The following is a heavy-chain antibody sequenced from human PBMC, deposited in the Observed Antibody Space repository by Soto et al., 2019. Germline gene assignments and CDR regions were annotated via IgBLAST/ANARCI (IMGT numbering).Heavy chain of an antibody. J-gene: IGHJ6*02. CDR3: ASDLSGRADV. D-gene: IGHD3-10*01. CDR1: GFTFSSYW. CDR2: MDEDGGTT. Sequence: EVQLVESGGGLVRPGGSLRLSCEASGFTFSSYWMHWVRQVPGKGLVWVSRMDEDGGTTDYADSVKGRFTISRDKAKNTLYLQMNSLRVEDTAVYYCASDLSGRADVWGQGTTVTVSS. V-gene: IGHV3-74*02.